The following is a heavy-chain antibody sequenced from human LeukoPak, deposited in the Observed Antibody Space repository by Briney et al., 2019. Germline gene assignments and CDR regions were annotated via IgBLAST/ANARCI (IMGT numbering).Heavy chain of an antibody. J-gene: IGHJ4*02. CDR1: GDSFTSVTDY. Sequence: SETLSLTCTVSGDSFTSVTDYWAWIRQPPGKGLEWRASGDYSGGTYYNPSLESRVAISADMSKNQISLKLTSVTGADTAVYYCAGERGEEYSSGWYKTNYFYNWGQGIRVTVSS. CDR3: AGERGEEYSSGWYKTNYFYN. CDR2: GDYSGGT. D-gene: IGHD6-19*01. V-gene: IGHV4-39*07.